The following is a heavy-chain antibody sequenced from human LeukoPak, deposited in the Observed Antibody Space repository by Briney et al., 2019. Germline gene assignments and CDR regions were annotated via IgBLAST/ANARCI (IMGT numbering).Heavy chain of an antibody. CDR2: IYYSGST. J-gene: IGHJ4*02. CDR1: GGSISSYY. Sequence: PSETLSPTCTVSGGSISSYYWSWIRQPPGKGLEWIGYIYYSGSTNYNPSLKSRVTISVDTSKNQFSLKLSSVTAADTAVYYCARRSRVYSYVNWYFDYWGQGTLVTVSS. V-gene: IGHV4-59*08. D-gene: IGHD5-18*01. CDR3: ARRSRVYSYVNWYFDY.